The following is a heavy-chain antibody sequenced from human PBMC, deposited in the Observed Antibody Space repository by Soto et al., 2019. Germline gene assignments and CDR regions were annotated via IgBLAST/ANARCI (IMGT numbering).Heavy chain of an antibody. CDR3: AKRATTVPTPGNYFDS. D-gene: IGHD1-1*01. Sequence: EVHLLESGGGSVQPGGSLRLSCAASGFTFSDYSMSWVRQTPERGLEWVSTLTRGGTSYYADSVQGRFTISRDNSQNTVSLQMHSLRAEDTALYYCAKRATTVPTPGNYFDSWGQGTLVTVSS. CDR2: LTRGGTS. CDR1: GFTFSDYS. V-gene: IGHV3-23*01. J-gene: IGHJ4*02.